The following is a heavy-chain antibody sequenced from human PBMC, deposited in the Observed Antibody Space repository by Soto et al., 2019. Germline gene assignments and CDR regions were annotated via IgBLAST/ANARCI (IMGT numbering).Heavy chain of an antibody. J-gene: IGHJ4*02. Sequence: PGGSLRLSCAASGFTFSDYAMSWVCQAPGKGLEWVSTISDSFGTYYADSLQGRFTISRDNSRTTLYLQMNSLRTDDTAVYYCAHGGYSSGEEYCGEGTLATVS. CDR1: GFTFSDYA. CDR2: ISDSFGT. CDR3: AHGGYSSGEEY. D-gene: IGHD5-18*01. V-gene: IGHV3-23*01.